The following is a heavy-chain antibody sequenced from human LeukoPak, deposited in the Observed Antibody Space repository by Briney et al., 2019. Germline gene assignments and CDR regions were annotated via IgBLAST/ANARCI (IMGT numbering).Heavy chain of an antibody. D-gene: IGHD1-26*01. Sequence: GGSLRLSCAASGFTFSSYSMNWVRQAPGKGLEWVSYISSSSSYIYYADSVKGRFTISRDNAKNSLYLQMNSLRAEDTAVYYCAREAYSGSYHTAFDIWGQGTMVTVSS. J-gene: IGHJ3*02. CDR3: AREAYSGSYHTAFDI. CDR2: ISSSSSYI. CDR1: GFTFSSYS. V-gene: IGHV3-21*01.